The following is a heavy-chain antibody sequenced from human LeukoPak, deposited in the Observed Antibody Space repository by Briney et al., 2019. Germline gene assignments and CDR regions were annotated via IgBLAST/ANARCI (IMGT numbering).Heavy chain of an antibody. V-gene: IGHV3-7*04. D-gene: IGHD3-10*01. CDR1: GFTFSDYW. Sequence: AGGSLRLSCAASGFTFSDYWVTWVRQAPGKGLEWVANINEDGSENSYVDSVKGRFTISRDNAKNSLFPQMNSLRAEDTAVYYCATGGSRFGHNTCWGQGTLVTVSS. CDR3: ATGGSRFGHNTC. J-gene: IGHJ4*02. CDR2: INEDGSEN.